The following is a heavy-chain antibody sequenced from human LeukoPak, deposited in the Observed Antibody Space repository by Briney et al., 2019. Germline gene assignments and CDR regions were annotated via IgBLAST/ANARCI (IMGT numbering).Heavy chain of an antibody. CDR2: IKQDGSEK. CDR1: GFTFSSYW. J-gene: IGHJ4*02. Sequence: GSLRLSCIASGFTFSSYWMSWVRQAPGKGLEWVANIKQDGSEKYYVDSVKGRFTISRDNAKNSLYLQMNSLRAEDTAVYYCAREMRSYDSSGYYSFDYWGRGTLVTVSS. D-gene: IGHD3-22*01. V-gene: IGHV3-7*01. CDR3: AREMRSYDSSGYYSFDY.